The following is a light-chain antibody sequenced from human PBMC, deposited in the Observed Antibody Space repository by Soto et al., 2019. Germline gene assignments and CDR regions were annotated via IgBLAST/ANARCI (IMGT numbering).Light chain of an antibody. V-gene: IGLV4-69*01. Sequence: QTVVTQSPSASASLGASVKLTCTLSSGHSSYAIAWHQQQPEKGPRYLMKLNSDGSHSKGDGIPDRFSGSSSGAERYLTISSLQSEDEADYYCQTWGTGLLVFGGGTKLPS. J-gene: IGLJ3*02. CDR3: QTWGTGLLV. CDR2: LNSDGSH. CDR1: SGHSSYA.